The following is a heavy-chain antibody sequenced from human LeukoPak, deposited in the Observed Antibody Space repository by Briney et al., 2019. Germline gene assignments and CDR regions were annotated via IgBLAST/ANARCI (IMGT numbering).Heavy chain of an antibody. D-gene: IGHD5-18*01. J-gene: IGHJ4*02. CDR2: ISYDASNK. Sequence: GGSLRLSCAASAFTVSSTYMSWVRQAPGKGLEWVAVISYDASNKNYADPVKGRFTISRDYSKNTVYLQMSSLRAEGTAVYFCAKGVGGYTIGYYFDYWGQGTPVTVSS. CDR3: AKGVGGYTIGYYFDY. CDR1: AFTVSSTY. V-gene: IGHV3-30*18.